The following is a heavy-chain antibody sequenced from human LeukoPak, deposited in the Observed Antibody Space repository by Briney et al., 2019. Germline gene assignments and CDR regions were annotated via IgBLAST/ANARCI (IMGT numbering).Heavy chain of an antibody. CDR2: IFYSGST. D-gene: IGHD5-18*01. CDR1: SGSISTSNYY. CDR3: AKSNGYGLLDI. V-gene: IGHV4-39*07. Sequence: SETLSLTCTVSSGSISTSNYYWGWVRQPPGKGLEWIGNIFYSGSTYYSPSLKSRVTISLDTSRNQFSLKLNSLTAADTAVYYCAKSNGYGLLDIWGQGTMVTVSS. J-gene: IGHJ3*02.